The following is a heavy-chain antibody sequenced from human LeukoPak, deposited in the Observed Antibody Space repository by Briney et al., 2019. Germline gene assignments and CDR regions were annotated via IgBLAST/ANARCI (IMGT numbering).Heavy chain of an antibody. J-gene: IGHJ4*02. CDR3: ARVISDSSGYIHLDY. V-gene: IGHV3-13*01. Sequence: SGGSLRLSCAASGFTFSSYDMHWVRQATGKGPEWVSAIGTAGDTYYPGSVKGRFTISRENAKNSLYLQMNSLRAEDTAVYYCARVISDSSGYIHLDYWGQGTLVTVSS. CDR1: GFTFSSYD. D-gene: IGHD3-22*01. CDR2: IGTAGDT.